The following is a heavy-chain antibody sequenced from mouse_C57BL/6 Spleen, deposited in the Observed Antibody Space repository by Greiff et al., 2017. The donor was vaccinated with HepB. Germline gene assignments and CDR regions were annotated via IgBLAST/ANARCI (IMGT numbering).Heavy chain of an antibody. CDR3: GREQGAMDY. CDR2: IHPNSGST. CDR1: GYTFTSYW. V-gene: IGHV1-64*01. Sequence: QVQLQQPGAELVKPGASVKLSCKASGYTFTSYWMHWVKQRPGQGLEWIGMIHPNSGSTNYNEKFKSKAPLTVDKSSSPAYMQLSSLTAADSAVYYCGREQGAMDYWGQGTSVTVSS. J-gene: IGHJ4*01.